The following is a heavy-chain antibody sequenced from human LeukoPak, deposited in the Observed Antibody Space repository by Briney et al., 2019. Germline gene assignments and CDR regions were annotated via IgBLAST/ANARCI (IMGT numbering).Heavy chain of an antibody. CDR1: GFTFSSYG. J-gene: IGHJ4*02. CDR2: INSDGSST. V-gene: IGHV3-74*01. CDR3: AGILVATSGTNDY. Sequence: GRSLRLSCAASGFTFSSYGMHWVRQAPGKGLVWVSRINSDGSSTSYADSVKGRFTISRDNAKNTLYLQMNSLRAEDTAVYYCAGILVATSGTNDYWGQGTLVTVSS. D-gene: IGHD1-26*01.